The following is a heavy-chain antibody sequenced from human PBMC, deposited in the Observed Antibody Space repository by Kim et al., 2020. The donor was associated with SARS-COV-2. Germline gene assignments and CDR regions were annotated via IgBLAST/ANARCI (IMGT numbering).Heavy chain of an antibody. V-gene: IGHV3-21*01. Sequence: GGSLRLSCAASGFTFSSYSMNWVRQAPGKGLEWVSSISSSSSNNYYADSVKGRFTISRDNAKNSLYLKMNSLRAEDTAVYYCARDYANPFTYGYDAFDIWGQGTMVTVSS. CDR3: ARDYANPFTYGYDAFDI. CDR1: GFTFSSYS. D-gene: IGHD4-17*01. J-gene: IGHJ3*02. CDR2: ISSSSSNN.